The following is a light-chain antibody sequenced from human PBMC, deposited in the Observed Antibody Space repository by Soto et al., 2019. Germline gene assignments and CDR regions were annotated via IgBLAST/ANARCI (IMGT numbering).Light chain of an antibody. CDR2: EGS. CDR1: SSDVGSYNL. V-gene: IGLV2-23*03. J-gene: IGLJ1*01. CDR3: CSYAGHSTFV. Sequence: QSALTQPASVSGSPGQSITISCTGTSSDVGSYNLVSWYQQHPGKAPKLMIYEGSKRPSGVSNRFSGSKSGNTAALTISGLQNEDEADYYCCSYAGHSTFVFGSGTKVTVL.